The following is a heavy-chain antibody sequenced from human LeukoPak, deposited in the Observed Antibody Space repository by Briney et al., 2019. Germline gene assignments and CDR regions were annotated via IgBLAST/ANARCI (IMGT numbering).Heavy chain of an antibody. V-gene: IGHV1-46*01. Sequence: ASVKVSCKASGYTFTSYYMHWVRQAPGQGLECMGIINPSGGSTSYAQKFQGRVTMTRDMSTSTVYMELSSLRSEDTAVYYCARDLHRVVVRGVPHYYYYMDVWGKGTTVTISS. J-gene: IGHJ6*03. CDR1: GYTFTSYY. CDR2: INPSGGST. D-gene: IGHD3-10*01. CDR3: ARDLHRVVVRGVPHYYYYMDV.